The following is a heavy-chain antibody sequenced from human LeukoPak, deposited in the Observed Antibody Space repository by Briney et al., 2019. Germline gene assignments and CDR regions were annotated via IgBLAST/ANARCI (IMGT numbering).Heavy chain of an antibody. Sequence: GGSLRLSCAASGFTFSSYWMSWVRQAAGKGLEWVGYIKPDGSESYYVDSVKGRFAISRDKAKNSLYLQMNSLRAEDTAVYYCVRDVGFFHMDVWGKGTTVTVSS. D-gene: IGHD1-26*01. J-gene: IGHJ6*03. CDR1: GFTFSSYW. CDR2: IKPDGSES. CDR3: VRDVGFFHMDV. V-gene: IGHV3-7*01.